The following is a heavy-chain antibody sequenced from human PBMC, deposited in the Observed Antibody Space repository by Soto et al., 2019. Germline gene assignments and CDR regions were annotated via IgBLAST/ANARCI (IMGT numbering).Heavy chain of an antibody. D-gene: IGHD3-9*01. CDR1: VFTFSSYA. CDR2: ISGSGGST. J-gene: IGHJ4*02. CDR3: AEIGMYYDILTGFVPTDY. V-gene: IGHV3-23*01. Sequence: GLSLRLSCAASVFTFSSYAMNCVLRTPVEVLEWVSAISGSGGSTYYADSVKGRFTISRDNSKNTLYLQMNSLRAEDTAVYYCAEIGMYYDILTGFVPTDYWGQGTLVTVPQ.